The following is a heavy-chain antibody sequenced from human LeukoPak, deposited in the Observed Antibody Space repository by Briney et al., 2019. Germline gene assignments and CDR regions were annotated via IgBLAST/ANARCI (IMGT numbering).Heavy chain of an antibody. D-gene: IGHD1-7*01. J-gene: IGHJ3*02. V-gene: IGHV1-69*05. CDR1: GGTLSSYA. Sequence: GASVKVSCKASGGTLSSYAISWVRQAPGQGLEWMGGIIPIFGTANYAQKFQGRVTITTDESTSTAYMELSSLRSEDTALYYCASFGYNWTYGRRRENAFDIWGQGTMVTVSS. CDR3: ASFGYNWTYGRRRENAFDI. CDR2: IIPIFGTA.